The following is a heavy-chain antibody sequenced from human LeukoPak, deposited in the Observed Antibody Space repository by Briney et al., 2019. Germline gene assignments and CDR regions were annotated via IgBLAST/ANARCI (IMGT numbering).Heavy chain of an antibody. V-gene: IGHV3-66*01. D-gene: IGHD5-24*01. J-gene: IGHJ4*02. CDR1: GFTVSNNY. Sequence: PGGSLRLSCAVSGFTVSNNYMSWVRQAPGKGLEWVSVIYSGGTPYYADSVKGRFTISRDNSKNTLYLQMNSLRAEDTAVYYCARGRWDGYSVDYWGQGTLVTVSS. CDR2: IYSGGTP. CDR3: ARGRWDGYSVDY.